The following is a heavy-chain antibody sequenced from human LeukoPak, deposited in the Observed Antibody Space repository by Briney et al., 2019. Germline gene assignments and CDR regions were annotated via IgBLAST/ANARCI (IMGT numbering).Heavy chain of an antibody. D-gene: IGHD2-2*01. CDR2: IYYSGST. CDR1: GGSIGSSSYY. Sequence: TASETLSLTCTVSGGSIGSSSYYWGWIRQPPGKGLEWIGSIYYSGSTYYNPSLKSRVTISVDTSKNQFSLELSSVTAADTAVYYCARTLVVPAAIPYYYYYYMDVWGKGTTVTVSS. J-gene: IGHJ6*03. V-gene: IGHV4-39*01. CDR3: ARTLVVPAAIPYYYYYYMDV.